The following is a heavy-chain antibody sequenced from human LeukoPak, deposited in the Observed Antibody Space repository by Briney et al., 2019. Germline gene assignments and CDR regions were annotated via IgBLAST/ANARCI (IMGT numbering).Heavy chain of an antibody. J-gene: IGHJ4*02. CDR1: GGSISSYY. Sequence: PSETLSLTCTVSGGSISSYYWSWIRQPPGKGLEWNGYIYYSGSTNYNPSLKSRVTISVDTSKNQFSLKLSSVTAADTAVYYCARAGRWSGYYLHQYYFDYWGQGTLVTVSS. CDR3: ARAGRWSGYYLHQYYFDY. CDR2: IYYSGST. D-gene: IGHD3-3*01. V-gene: IGHV4-59*01.